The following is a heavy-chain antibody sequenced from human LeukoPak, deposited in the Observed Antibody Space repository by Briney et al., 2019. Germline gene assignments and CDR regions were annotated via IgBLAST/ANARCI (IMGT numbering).Heavy chain of an antibody. Sequence: SETLSLTCTVSGGSIRSTSYYWGWIRQPPGKGLEWLGSVHYSGSTYDNPSLKSRVTISVDTSKNQFSLKLISVTAADTAVYHCARRSTVAGRGRFDPWGQGTLVTVSS. CDR1: GGSIRSTSYY. V-gene: IGHV4-39*01. D-gene: IGHD6-19*01. J-gene: IGHJ5*02. CDR3: ARRSTVAGRGRFDP. CDR2: VHYSGST.